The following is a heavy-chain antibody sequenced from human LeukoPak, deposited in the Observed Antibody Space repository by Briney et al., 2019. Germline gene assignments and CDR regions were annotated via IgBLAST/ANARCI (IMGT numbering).Heavy chain of an antibody. CDR3: ARDPITMVRGLVNYGMDV. CDR1: GGSISSGDYY. CDR2: IYYSGST. D-gene: IGHD3-10*01. Sequence: PSQNLSLTCTVSGGSISSGDYYWSWIRQPPGKGLEWIGYIYYSGSTYYNPSLKSRVTISVDTSKNQFSLKLSSVAAADTAVYYCARDPITMVRGLVNYGMDVWGKGTTVTVSS. J-gene: IGHJ6*04. V-gene: IGHV4-30-4*01.